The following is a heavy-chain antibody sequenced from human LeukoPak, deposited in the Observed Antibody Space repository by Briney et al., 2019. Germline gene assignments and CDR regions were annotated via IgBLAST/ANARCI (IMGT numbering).Heavy chain of an antibody. CDR2: IYTSGST. J-gene: IGHJ4*02. Sequence: PSETLSLTCTVSGGSISSGSYYWSWIRRPAGKGLEWIGRIYTSGSTNYNPSLKSRVTISVDTSKNQFPLKLSSVTAADTVVYYCARDRNLRPFDYWGQGTLVTVSS. CDR1: GGSISSGSYY. CDR3: ARDRNLRPFDY. V-gene: IGHV4-61*02. D-gene: IGHD1-14*01.